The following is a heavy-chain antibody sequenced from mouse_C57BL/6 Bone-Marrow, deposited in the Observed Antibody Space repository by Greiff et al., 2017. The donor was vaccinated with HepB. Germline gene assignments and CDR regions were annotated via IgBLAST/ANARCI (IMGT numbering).Heavy chain of an antibody. CDR3: ASSDGYDRVYAMDY. D-gene: IGHD2-2*01. Sequence: EVKLEESGAELVKPGASVKLSCTASGFNIKDYYMHWVKQRTEQGLEWIGRIDPEDGETKYAPKFQGKATITADTSSNTAYLQLSSLTSEDTAVYYCASSDGYDRVYAMDYWGQGTSVTVSS. J-gene: IGHJ4*01. V-gene: IGHV14-2*01. CDR2: IDPEDGET. CDR1: GFNIKDYY.